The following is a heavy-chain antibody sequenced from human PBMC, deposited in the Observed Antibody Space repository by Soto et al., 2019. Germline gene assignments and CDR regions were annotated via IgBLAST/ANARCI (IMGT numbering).Heavy chain of an antibody. D-gene: IGHD3-10*01. V-gene: IGHV4-31*03. CDR2: IYYSGST. J-gene: IGHJ4*02. Sequence: TLSLTCTVSGGSISSGGYYWSWIRQHPGKGLEWIGYIYYSGSTYYNPSLKSRVTISVDTSKNQFSLKLSSVTAADTAVYYCAREVISGGGVDYWGQGTLVTVSS. CDR1: GGSISSGGYY. CDR3: AREVISGGGVDY.